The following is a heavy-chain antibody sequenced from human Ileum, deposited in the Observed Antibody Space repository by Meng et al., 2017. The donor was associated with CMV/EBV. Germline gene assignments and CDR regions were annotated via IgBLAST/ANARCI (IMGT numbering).Heavy chain of an antibody. J-gene: IGHJ6*02. CDR2: IRYDGSIK. D-gene: IGHD4-11*01. Sequence: GESLKISCVASGFTLDSFGMHWVRQAPGKGLEWVAFIRYDGSIKYYAQSVKGRFTISRDNSKNTLYLQMRSLTSEDRGVYYCAKDLDYMGGMDVWGQGTTVTVSS. CDR3: AKDLDYMGGMDV. CDR1: GFTLDSFG. V-gene: IGHV3-30*02.